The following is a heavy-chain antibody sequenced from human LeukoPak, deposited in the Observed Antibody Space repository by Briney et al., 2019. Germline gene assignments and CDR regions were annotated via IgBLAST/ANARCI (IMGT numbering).Heavy chain of an antibody. D-gene: IGHD3-9*01. CDR1: GFSLGDHA. CDR3: ARGPIYLWLYTGMDV. J-gene: IGHJ6*02. Sequence: SGGSLRLSCTGSGFSLGDHAMSWVRQAPGKGLEWVGFIRSRAYGETTEYAASVKGRFTISRDNSKNIVYLQMSSLKTEDTAVYYCARGPIYLWLYTGMDVWGQGTTVTVSS. V-gene: IGHV3-49*04. CDR2: IRSRAYGETT.